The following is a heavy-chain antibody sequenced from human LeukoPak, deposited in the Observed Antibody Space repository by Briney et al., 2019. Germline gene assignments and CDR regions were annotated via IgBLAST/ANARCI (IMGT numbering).Heavy chain of an antibody. CDR2: INGDGSTT. CDR3: ARSFDD. J-gene: IGHJ5*02. Sequence: GGSLRLSCAASGFTFSTYWRLWAPHVQGKGLVWVSRINGDGSTTNYADAVKGRFTISRDNAKNTLYLQMNGLRAEDTAVYYCARSFDDGGQGTLVTVAS. CDR1: GFTFSTYW. V-gene: IGHV3-74*01.